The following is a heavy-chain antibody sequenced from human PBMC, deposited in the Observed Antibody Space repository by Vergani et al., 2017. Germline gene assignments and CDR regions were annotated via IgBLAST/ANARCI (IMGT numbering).Heavy chain of an antibody. J-gene: IGHJ4*02. D-gene: IGHD5-18*01. CDR1: GFTFSSYA. V-gene: IGHV3-30-3*01. CDR2: ISYDGSNK. CDR3: ARVAYSYGSRYFDY. Sequence: VQLLESGGGLVQPGRSLRLSCAASGFTFSSYAMHWVRQAPGKGLEWVAVISYDGSNKYYADSVKGRFTISRDNSKNTLYLQMNSLRAEDTAVYYCARVAYSYGSRYFDYWGQGTLVTVSS.